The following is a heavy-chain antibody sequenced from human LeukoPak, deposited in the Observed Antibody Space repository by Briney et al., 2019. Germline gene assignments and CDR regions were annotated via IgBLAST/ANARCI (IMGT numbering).Heavy chain of an antibody. CDR1: GFTFSSYW. Sequence: GGSLRLSCAASGFTFSSYWMSWVRQAPGKGLEWVANIKQDGSEKYYVDSVKGRFTISRDNAKHSLYLQMNSLRAEDTAVYYCARDDRPGPYYYYMDVWGKGTTVTVSS. CDR2: IKQDGSEK. J-gene: IGHJ6*03. V-gene: IGHV3-7*01. D-gene: IGHD1-14*01. CDR3: ARDDRPGPYYYYMDV.